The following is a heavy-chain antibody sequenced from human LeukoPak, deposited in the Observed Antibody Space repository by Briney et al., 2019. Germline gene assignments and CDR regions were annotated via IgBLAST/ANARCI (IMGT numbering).Heavy chain of an antibody. CDR3: ARVPEQWLVLYYYYYYMDV. J-gene: IGHJ6*03. CDR2: IIPIFGTT. Sequence: GASVKVSCKAPGGSFSDDVISWVRQAPGQGLEWMGGIIPIFGTTNYAQKFQDRVTITADKSTSTAYMELRSLRSDDTAVYYCARVPEQWLVLYYYYYYMDVWGKGTTVTVSS. D-gene: IGHD6-19*01. CDR1: GGSFSDDV. V-gene: IGHV1-69*06.